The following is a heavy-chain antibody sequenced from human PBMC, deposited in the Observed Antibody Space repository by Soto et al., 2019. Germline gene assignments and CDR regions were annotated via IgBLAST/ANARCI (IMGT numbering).Heavy chain of an antibody. J-gene: IGHJ5*02. Sequence: EVQLVESGGKLVQPGGSLRLSCAASGFSFSSYWMHWVRQAPGKGLVWVSGINIAGSLSDYADSVKGRFTISRDNAKNTLYLQMNSLGAEDTGLFYCASGADYNTNYIPFDPWGQGTLVTVSS. CDR3: ASGADYNTNYIPFDP. CDR1: GFSFSSYW. D-gene: IGHD3-10*01. V-gene: IGHV3-74*01. CDR2: INIAGSLS.